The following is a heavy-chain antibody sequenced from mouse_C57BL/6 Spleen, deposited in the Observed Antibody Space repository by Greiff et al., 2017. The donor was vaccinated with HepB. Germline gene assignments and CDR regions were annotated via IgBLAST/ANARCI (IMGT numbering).Heavy chain of an antibody. Sequence: VQLQQSGAELVRPGASVKLSCTASGFNIKDDYMPWVKQRPEQGLEWIGWIDPENGDTEYASKFQGKATITADTSSNTAYLQLSSLTSEDTAVYYCTTLGITTVVAPGYWGQGTTLTVSS. D-gene: IGHD1-1*01. CDR1: GFNIKDDY. J-gene: IGHJ2*01. CDR3: TTLGITTVVAPGY. CDR2: IDPENGDT. V-gene: IGHV14-4*01.